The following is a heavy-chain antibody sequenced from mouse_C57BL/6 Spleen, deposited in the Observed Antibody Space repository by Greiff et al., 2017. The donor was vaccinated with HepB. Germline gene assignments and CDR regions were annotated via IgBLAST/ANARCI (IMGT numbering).Heavy chain of an antibody. V-gene: IGHV1-62-2*01. D-gene: IGHD2-12*01. Sequence: VQLQESGAELVKPGASVKLSCKASGYTFTEYSIHWVKQRSGQGLEWIGWFYPGSGSIKYNEKFKDKATLTADKSSSTVYMELSRLTSEDSAVYFCARHEDGVDSYYSFAMEYWGQGTSVTVAS. CDR2: FYPGSGSI. CDR1: GYTFTEYS. J-gene: IGHJ4*01. CDR3: ARHEDGVDSYYSFAMEY.